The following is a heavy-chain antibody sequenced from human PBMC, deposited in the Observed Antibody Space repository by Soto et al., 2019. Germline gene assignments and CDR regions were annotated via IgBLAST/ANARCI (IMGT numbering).Heavy chain of an antibody. CDR1: GFTFSDYH. Sequence: EMQLVESGGGLVQPGGSLRLSCAASGFTFSDYHMEWVRQAPGKGLEWIGRARNDPRARTTQHAASVRGRFTTSRDDSKNSLYPQMNSLKTEDTAVYYCVSSLQYWGQGTLVTVSS. CDR3: VSSLQY. J-gene: IGHJ4*02. CDR2: ARNDPRARTT. V-gene: IGHV3-72*01.